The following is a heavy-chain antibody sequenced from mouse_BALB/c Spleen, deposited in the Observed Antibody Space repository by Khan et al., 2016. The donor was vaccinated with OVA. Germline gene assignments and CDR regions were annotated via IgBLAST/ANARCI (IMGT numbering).Heavy chain of an antibody. D-gene: IGHD3-3*01. CDR1: GFTFSSFG. Sequence: EVKLMESGGGLVQPGGSRKLSCAASGFTFSSFGMHWVRQAPEKGLEWVAYISSGSTTIYYADTVKGRFTISSDNPKNTLFLQMTSLRAEDTAIYYCTRREGLYAMDYWGQGTSVTVSS. CDR2: ISSGSTTI. V-gene: IGHV5-17*02. CDR3: TRREGLYAMDY. J-gene: IGHJ4*01.